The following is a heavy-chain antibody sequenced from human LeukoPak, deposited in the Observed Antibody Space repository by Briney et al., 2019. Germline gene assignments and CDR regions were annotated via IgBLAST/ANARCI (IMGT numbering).Heavy chain of an antibody. CDR2: ISAYNGNT. V-gene: IGHV1-18*01. D-gene: IGHD1-26*01. Sequence: ASLKVSCKTSGYTFTTYGISWVRQAPGQGLEWMGWISAYNGNTNYAQKLQGRVTMTTDTSTSTAYMELRSLRSDDTAVYYCARGIVGAPFDYWGQGTLVTVSS. CDR3: ARGIVGAPFDY. J-gene: IGHJ4*02. CDR1: GYTFTTYG.